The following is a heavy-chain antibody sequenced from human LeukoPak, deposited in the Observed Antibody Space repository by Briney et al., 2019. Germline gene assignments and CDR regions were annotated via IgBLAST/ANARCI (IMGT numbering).Heavy chain of an antibody. V-gene: IGHV3-23*01. D-gene: IGHD1-26*01. Sequence: GGSLRPSCAASGFTFSSYGMSWVCQAPGKGLEWVSAISTSGYGTYYADSVKGRFTISRDNSKNTLYLQMNSLRAEDTAVYYCAKSSGTYSLWYFDLWGRGTLVTVSS. CDR2: ISTSGYGT. J-gene: IGHJ2*01. CDR1: GFTFSSYG. CDR3: AKSSGTYSLWYFDL.